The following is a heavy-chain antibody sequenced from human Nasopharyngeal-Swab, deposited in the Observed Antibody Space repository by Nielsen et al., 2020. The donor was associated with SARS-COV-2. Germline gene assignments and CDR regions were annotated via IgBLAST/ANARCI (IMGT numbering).Heavy chain of an antibody. CDR1: GGSISSSTW. Sequence: SETLSLTCAVSGGSISSSTWWSWVRQPPGKGLEWIGEIYHSGSTNYNPSLKSRVTISVDKSKNQFSLKLSSVTAADTAVHYCASGTQAARALLYWGQGTLVTVSS. D-gene: IGHD6-6*01. J-gene: IGHJ4*02. CDR3: ASGTQAARALLY. V-gene: IGHV4-4*02. CDR2: IYHSGST.